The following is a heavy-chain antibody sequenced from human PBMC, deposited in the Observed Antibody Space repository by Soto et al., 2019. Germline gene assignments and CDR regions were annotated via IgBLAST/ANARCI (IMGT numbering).Heavy chain of an antibody. D-gene: IGHD2-2*02. CDR1: GFTFSSYW. CDR2: IKQDGSEK. CDR3: ARGTFHCSSTSCYRGGFDY. J-gene: IGHJ4*02. V-gene: IGHV3-7*01. Sequence: GESLKISCAASGFTFSSYWMSWVRQAPGKGLEWVANIKQDGSEKYYVDSVKGRFTISRDNAKNSLYLQMNSLRAEDTAVYYCARGTFHCSSTSCYRGGFDYWGQGTLVTVSS.